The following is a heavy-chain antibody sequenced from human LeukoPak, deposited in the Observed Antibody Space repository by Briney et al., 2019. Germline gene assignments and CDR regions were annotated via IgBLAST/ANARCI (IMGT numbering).Heavy chain of an antibody. D-gene: IGHD3-22*01. J-gene: IGHJ4*02. V-gene: IGHV3-11*01. CDR2: ISSSGSTI. CDR3: ARGSGGVTYYYDSSGYSLFDY. CDR1: GFTFSDYY. Sequence: GGSLRLSCAASGFTFSDYYVSWIRQAPGKGLEWVSYISSSGSTIYYADSVKGRFTISRDNAKNSLYLQMNSLRAEDTAVYYCARGSGGVTYYYDSSGYSLFDYWGQGTLVTVSS.